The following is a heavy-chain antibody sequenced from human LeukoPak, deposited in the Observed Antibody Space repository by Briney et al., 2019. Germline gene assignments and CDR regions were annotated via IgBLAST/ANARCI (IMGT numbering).Heavy chain of an antibody. CDR1: GGSISSSSYY. Sequence: PSETLSLTCTVSGGSISSSSYYWGWIRQPPGKGLEWIGSIYYSGSTYYNLSLKSRVTISVDTSKNQFSLKLSSVTAADTAVYYCARHAPVLRYFDRANWFDPWGQGTLVTVSS. CDR2: IYYSGST. CDR3: ARHAPVLRYFDRANWFDP. V-gene: IGHV4-39*01. J-gene: IGHJ5*02. D-gene: IGHD3-9*01.